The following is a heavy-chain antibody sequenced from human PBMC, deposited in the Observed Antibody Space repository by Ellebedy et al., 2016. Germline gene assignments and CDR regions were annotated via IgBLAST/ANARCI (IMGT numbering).Heavy chain of an antibody. V-gene: IGHV6-1*01. Sequence: SQTLSLTCAISGDSVSSNRAGWNWFRQSPSRGLEWLARTYYRARWYFDYAVSVQSRIIVNPDTSKNQFSLQLNSVTPEDTAVYYCAGSTDPYHYYYDSWGQGTLVTVSS. J-gene: IGHJ4*02. D-gene: IGHD1-14*01. CDR3: AGSTDPYHYYYDS. CDR2: TYYRARWYF. CDR1: GDSVSSNRAG.